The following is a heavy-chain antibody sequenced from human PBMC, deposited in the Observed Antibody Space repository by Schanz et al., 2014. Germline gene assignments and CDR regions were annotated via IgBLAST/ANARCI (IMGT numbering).Heavy chain of an antibody. V-gene: IGHV3-15*01. Sequence: EVQLVESGGGLVKPGGSLRLSCAASGIDFSSYSMNWVRQAPGKGLEWVGRIKTKTDGGTTDYAAPVKGRFTISRDDSTNTLYLQMNSLKTEDTAVYYCTTGGRRGYSHYFYGMDVWGQGTTVTVSS. CDR1: GIDFSSYS. J-gene: IGHJ6*02. D-gene: IGHD5-18*01. CDR2: IKTKTDGGTT. CDR3: TTGGRRGYSHYFYGMDV.